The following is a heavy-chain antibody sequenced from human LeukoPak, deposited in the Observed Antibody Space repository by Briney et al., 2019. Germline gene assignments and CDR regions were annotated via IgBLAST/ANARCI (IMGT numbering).Heavy chain of an antibody. Sequence: SETLPLTCTVSGGSISSYYWSWIRQPPGKGLEWIGYIYYSGSTNYNPSLKSRVTISVDTSKNQFSLKLSSVTAADTAVYYCARGGLRYFDWLPHFDYWGQGTLVTVSS. J-gene: IGHJ4*02. V-gene: IGHV4-59*01. CDR2: IYYSGST. CDR1: GGSISSYY. CDR3: ARGGLRYFDWLPHFDY. D-gene: IGHD3-9*01.